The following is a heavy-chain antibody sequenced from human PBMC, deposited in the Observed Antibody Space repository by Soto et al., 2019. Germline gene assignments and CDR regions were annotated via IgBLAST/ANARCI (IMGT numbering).Heavy chain of an antibody. CDR2: IIPIFGTA. Sequence: QVQLVQSGAEVKKPRSSVKVSCKASGGTFSSYAISWVRQAPGQGLEWMGGIIPIFGTANYAQKFQGRVTITADESTSTAYMELSSLRSEDTAVYYCASADLGGESNYYGMDVWGQGTTVTVSS. CDR3: ASADLGGESNYYGMDV. CDR1: GGTFSSYA. D-gene: IGHD3-10*01. V-gene: IGHV1-69*01. J-gene: IGHJ6*02.